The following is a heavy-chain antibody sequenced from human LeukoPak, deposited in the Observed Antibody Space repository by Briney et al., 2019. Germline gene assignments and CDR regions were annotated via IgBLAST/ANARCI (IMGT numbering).Heavy chain of an antibody. CDR2: ITTSSSYI. D-gene: IGHD2-2*01. J-gene: IGHJ6*02. Sequence: PGGSLRLSCAASGFSFGSCDMNWVRQAPGKGLEWVSSITTSSSYIYYADSVKGRFTVSRDNAKNSLYLQMNSLRAEDTAVYYCASHIVVVTAIRYYAMDVWGQGTTVTVSS. CDR3: ASHIVVVTAIRYYAMDV. V-gene: IGHV3-21*01. CDR1: GFSFGSCD.